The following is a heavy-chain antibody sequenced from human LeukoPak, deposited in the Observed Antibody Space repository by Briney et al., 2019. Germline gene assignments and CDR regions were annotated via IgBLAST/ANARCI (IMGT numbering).Heavy chain of an antibody. Sequence: GGSLRLSCAASGFTFSNNAMNWVRQAPGKGLEWVSTFGSSGRTYYTDSVKGRFTISRDNSKNTLYLQMNSLRAEDTAVYYCAKGYGYGYDYWGQGTLVTVSS. CDR3: AKGYGYGYDY. D-gene: IGHD5-18*01. V-gene: IGHV3-23*01. CDR2: FGSSGRT. J-gene: IGHJ4*02. CDR1: GFTFSNNA.